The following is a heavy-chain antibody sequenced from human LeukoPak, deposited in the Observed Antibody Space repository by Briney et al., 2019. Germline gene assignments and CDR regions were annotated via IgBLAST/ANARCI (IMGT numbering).Heavy chain of an antibody. D-gene: IGHD6-19*01. CDR3: ARDYSSGSFDY. Sequence: SQTNSLTYAISGDSVSSSSAAWHWIRQSPSRGLEWLGRTYYRSKWHNDYAASVKSRININPDTSKNQFSLQLNSVTPEDTAVYYCARDYSSGSFDYWGQGTLVSGSS. V-gene: IGHV6-1*01. CDR2: TYYRSKWHN. J-gene: IGHJ4*02. CDR1: GDSVSSSSAA.